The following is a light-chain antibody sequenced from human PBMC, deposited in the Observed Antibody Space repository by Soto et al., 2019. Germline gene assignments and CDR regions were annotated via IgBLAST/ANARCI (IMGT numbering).Light chain of an antibody. J-gene: IGLJ2*01. CDR3: GTWDSGLSVVV. Sequence: QSVLTQPPSVSAAPGQKVTISCSGSNSNIGNKDVSWYQQFPGTAPKLLIYDNNRRPSGIPARFSASKSGTLATLAITGLQTGDEADYYCGTWDSGLSVVVFGGGTKVTVL. CDR2: DNN. V-gene: IGLV1-51*01. CDR1: NSNIGNKD.